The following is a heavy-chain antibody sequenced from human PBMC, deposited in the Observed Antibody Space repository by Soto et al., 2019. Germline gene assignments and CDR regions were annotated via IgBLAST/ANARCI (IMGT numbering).Heavy chain of an antibody. CDR2: FYDLDGT. V-gene: IGHV3-53*01. CDR3: ATWHLQEHAYDV. J-gene: IGHJ3*01. D-gene: IGHD4-4*01. Sequence: PGGYLRLSCAVSGLTVSGKKYVAWVRQAPGKGLEWVSGFYDLDGTYYADSLKGRFTTSGDSSRTIVYLQMNGLRPEDTAVYYCATWHLQEHAYDVWGQGTTVTVSS. CDR1: GLTVSGKKY.